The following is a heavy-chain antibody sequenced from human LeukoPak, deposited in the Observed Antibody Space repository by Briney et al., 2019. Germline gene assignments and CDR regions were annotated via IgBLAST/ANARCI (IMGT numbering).Heavy chain of an antibody. CDR3: AREGSITMVRGDKYYYYGMDV. Sequence: ASVKVSCKASGYTFTGYYMHWVRQAPGQGLEWMGWINPNSCGTNYAQKFQGWVTMTRDTSISTAYMELSRLRSDDTAVYYCAREGSITMVRGDKYYYYGMDVWGQGTTVTVSS. V-gene: IGHV1-2*04. CDR2: INPNSCGT. D-gene: IGHD3-10*01. J-gene: IGHJ6*02. CDR1: GYTFTGYY.